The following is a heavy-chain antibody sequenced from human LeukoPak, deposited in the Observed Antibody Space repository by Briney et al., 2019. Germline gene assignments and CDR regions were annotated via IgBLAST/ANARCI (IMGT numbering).Heavy chain of an antibody. V-gene: IGHV1-18*01. CDR2: ISAYNGNT. Sequence: ASVKVSCKASGYTFTSYGISWVRQAPGQGLEWMGWISAYNGNTNYAQKLQGRVTMTTDTSTSTAYMELRSLRSDDTAVYYCARDQSGSYPAPIVYWGQGTLSPSPQ. D-gene: IGHD1-26*01. CDR3: ARDQSGSYPAPIVY. CDR1: GYTFTSYG. J-gene: IGHJ4*02.